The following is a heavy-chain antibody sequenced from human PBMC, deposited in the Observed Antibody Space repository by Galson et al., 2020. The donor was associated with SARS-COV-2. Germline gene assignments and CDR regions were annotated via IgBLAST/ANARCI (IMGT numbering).Heavy chain of an antibody. V-gene: IGHV4-34*01. Sequence: SETLSLTCAVYGGSFSGYSWTWIRQPPGKGLEWIGEINHSGNTNYNPSLKSRVTISVDTSKNQFSLKLRSVTAADTAVYYCARGPYCGGECYAGLEYFQHGGQGTLVVVS. CDR3: ARGPYCGGECYAGLEYFQH. CDR2: INHSGNT. CDR1: GGSFSGYS. D-gene: IGHD2-21*01. J-gene: IGHJ1*01.